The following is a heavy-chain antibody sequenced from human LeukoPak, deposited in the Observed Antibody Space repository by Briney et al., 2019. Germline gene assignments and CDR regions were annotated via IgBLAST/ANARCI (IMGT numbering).Heavy chain of an antibody. Sequence: SQTLSLTCTVSGGSIISSAHYWTWLRHHPAAGLEWIGYIYYTGSTYYNPSLKSRATISVDRSNNPFSLTLTSVTAADSAVYFCARDRGLAIAFDIWGQGTMVAVSS. CDR2: IYYTGST. J-gene: IGHJ3*02. V-gene: IGHV4-31*03. CDR3: ARDRGLAIAFDI. CDR1: GGSIISSAHY.